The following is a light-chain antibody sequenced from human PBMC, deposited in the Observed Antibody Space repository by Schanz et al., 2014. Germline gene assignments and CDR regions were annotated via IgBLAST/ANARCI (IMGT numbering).Light chain of an antibody. CDR2: DVS. CDR1: SSDVGAYNY. V-gene: IGLV2-14*03. CDR3: SSYTSSSTLVV. Sequence: HSALTQPASVSGSPGQSITISCTGTSSDVGAYNYVSWYQQHPVKAPKLMIYDVSNRPSGVSYRFSGSKSGNTASLTISGLQAEDEADYYCSSYTSSSTLVVFGGGTKLTVL. J-gene: IGLJ2*01.